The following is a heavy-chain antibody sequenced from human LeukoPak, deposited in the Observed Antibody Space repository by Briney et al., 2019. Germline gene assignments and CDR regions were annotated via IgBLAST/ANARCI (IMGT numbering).Heavy chain of an antibody. J-gene: IGHJ4*02. D-gene: IGHD3-10*01. V-gene: IGHV3-48*02. CDR3: ARVDGSGSYYKGALDY. CDR1: GFTFSSYS. CDR2: ISSSSSTI. Sequence: GGSLRLSCAASGFTFSSYSMNWVRQAPGKGLEWVSYISSSSSTIYYADSVKGRFTISRDNAKNSLYLQMNSLRDEDTAVYYCARVDGSGSYYKGALDYWGQGTLVTVSS.